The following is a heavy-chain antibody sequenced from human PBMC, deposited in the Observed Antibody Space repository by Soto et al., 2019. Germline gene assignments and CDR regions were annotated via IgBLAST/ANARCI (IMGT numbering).Heavy chain of an antibody. CDR3: ARGTSMIVVVMPFDY. V-gene: IGHV4-39*01. CDR1: GGSISSSSYY. Sequence: QLQLQESGPGLVKPSETLSLTCTVSGGSISSSSYYWGWIRQPPGKGLEWIGSIYYSGSTYYNPSLKSRVTISVDTSKNQFSLKLSSVTAADTAVYYCARGTSMIVVVMPFDYWGQGTLVTVSS. D-gene: IGHD3-22*01. CDR2: IYYSGST. J-gene: IGHJ4*02.